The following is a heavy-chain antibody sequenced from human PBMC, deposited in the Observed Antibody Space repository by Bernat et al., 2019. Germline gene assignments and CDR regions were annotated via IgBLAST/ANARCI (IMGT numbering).Heavy chain of an antibody. CDR2: ITESGGNT. CDR3: AKRYSTSWYVEQ. CDR1: RFTFSSYA. J-gene: IGHJ1*01. D-gene: IGHD6-13*01. Sequence: EVQLLESGGGLVQPGGSLRLSCAASRFTFSSYAMNWVRQAPGKGLEWVAGITESGGNTYYADSVKGRFTISRDNSKNTLYLQINSLRAEDTAVYYCAKRYSTSWYVEQWGQGTLVTVSS. V-gene: IGHV3-23*01.